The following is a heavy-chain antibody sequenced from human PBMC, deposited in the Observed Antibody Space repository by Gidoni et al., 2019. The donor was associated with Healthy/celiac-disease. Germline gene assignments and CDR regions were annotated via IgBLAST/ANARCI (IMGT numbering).Heavy chain of an antibody. CDR1: GFTCSSYG. CDR3: AKEASPPEGAFDI. J-gene: IGHJ3*02. Sequence: QVQRVESGGVGVQPGRSLRLSCAASGFTCSSYGMPWVRQAPGKGLEWVAVILRDGSSKYYADSVKGRFTISRDNSKNTLYLQMNSLRAEDTAVYYCAKEASPPEGAFDIWGQGTMVTVSS. CDR2: ILRDGSSK. V-gene: IGHV3-30*18.